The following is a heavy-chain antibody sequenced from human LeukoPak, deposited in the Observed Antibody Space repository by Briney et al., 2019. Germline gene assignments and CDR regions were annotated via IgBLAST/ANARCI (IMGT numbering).Heavy chain of an antibody. CDR1: GGSISSYY. D-gene: IGHD5/OR15-5a*01. J-gene: IGHJ5*02. Sequence: PSETLSLTCTVSGGSISSYYWSWLRQPPGKGLEWIGSIYHSGSTYYKPSLTSRVTISVDTSKNQFSLTLTSVTAADTAVYYCTRAPDSVGWLDPWGQGTPVTVSS. CDR3: TRAPDSVGWLDP. CDR2: IYHSGST. V-gene: IGHV4-59*05.